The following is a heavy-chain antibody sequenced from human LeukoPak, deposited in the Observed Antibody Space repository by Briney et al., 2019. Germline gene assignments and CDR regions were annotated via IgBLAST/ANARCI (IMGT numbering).Heavy chain of an antibody. J-gene: IGHJ4*02. Sequence: GGSLRLSCAASGFTFSSYSMNWVRQAPGKGLEWVSYISSSSTIYYADSVKGRFTISRDNAKNSLYLQMKSLRAEDTAVYYCARVGYGSSSDYWGQGTLVTVSS. V-gene: IGHV3-48*01. CDR3: ARVGYGSSSDY. CDR2: ISSSSTI. D-gene: IGHD2-2*01. CDR1: GFTFSSYS.